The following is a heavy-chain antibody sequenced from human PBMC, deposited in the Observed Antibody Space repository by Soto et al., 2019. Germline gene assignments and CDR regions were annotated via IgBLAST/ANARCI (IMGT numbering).Heavy chain of an antibody. Sequence: GGSLRLSCAASGFTFSSYAMSWVRQAPGKGLEWVSAISGSGGSTYYADSVKGRFTISRDNSKNTLYLQMNSLRAEDTAVDYCAKRPYGSGSNGYWGQGTLVTVSS. V-gene: IGHV3-23*01. D-gene: IGHD3-10*01. CDR2: ISGSGGST. CDR1: GFTFSSYA. J-gene: IGHJ4*02. CDR3: AKRPYGSGSNGY.